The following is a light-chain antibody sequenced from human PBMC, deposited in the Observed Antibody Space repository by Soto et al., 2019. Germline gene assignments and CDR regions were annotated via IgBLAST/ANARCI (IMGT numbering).Light chain of an antibody. V-gene: IGKV3D-20*01. J-gene: IGKJ1*01. CDR3: QQCGSSLWT. CDR1: QSVSSSY. Sequence: EIVLTQSPATPSLSPGERATLSCGASQSVSSSYLAWYQQKPGLAPRLLIYDASSRATGIPDRFSGSGSGKDFTLTISRLEPEDFAVYYCQQCGSSLWTFGQGTKVDIK. CDR2: DAS.